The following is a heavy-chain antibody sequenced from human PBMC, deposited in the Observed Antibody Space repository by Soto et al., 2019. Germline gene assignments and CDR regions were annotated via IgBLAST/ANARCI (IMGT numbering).Heavy chain of an antibody. V-gene: IGHV3-66*01. J-gene: IGHJ4*02. D-gene: IGHD4-17*01. CDR3: ARDRGARVTTTLDY. Sequence: GGSLRLSCAASGFTVSSNYMSWVRQAPGKGLEWVSVIYSGGSTYYADSVKGRFTISRDNSKNTLYLQMNSLRAEDTAVYYCARDRGARVTTTLDYWGQGTLVTVSS. CDR1: GFTVSSNY. CDR2: IYSGGST.